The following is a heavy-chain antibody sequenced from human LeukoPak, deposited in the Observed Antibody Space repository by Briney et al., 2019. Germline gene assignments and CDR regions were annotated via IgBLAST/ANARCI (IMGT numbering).Heavy chain of an antibody. CDR2: IYYSGST. CDR3: ARDPRRYYYDSSGYYNGYDAFDI. J-gene: IGHJ3*02. V-gene: IGHV4-59*12. CDR1: GGSISSYY. D-gene: IGHD3-22*01. Sequence: KASETLSLTCTVSGGSISSYYWSWIRQPPGKGLEWVGYIYYSGSTNYNPSLKSRVTISVDTSKNQFSLKLSSVTAADTAVYYCARDPRRYYYDSSGYYNGYDAFDIWGQGTMVTVSS.